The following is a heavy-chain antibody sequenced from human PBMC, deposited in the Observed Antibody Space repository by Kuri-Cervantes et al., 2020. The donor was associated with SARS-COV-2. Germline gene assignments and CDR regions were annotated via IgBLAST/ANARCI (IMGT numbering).Heavy chain of an antibody. CDR1: GGSISSGSYY. V-gene: IGHV4-61*02. CDR3: ASYSGWVDP. J-gene: IGHJ5*02. D-gene: IGHD2-15*01. Sequence: SETLSLTCTVSGGSISSGSYYWSWIRQPAGKGLEWIGRIYTSGSTYYNPSLKSRLTISVDTSKNQFSLKLSSVTAADTAVYYCASYSGWVDPWGQGTLVTVSS. CDR2: IYTSGST.